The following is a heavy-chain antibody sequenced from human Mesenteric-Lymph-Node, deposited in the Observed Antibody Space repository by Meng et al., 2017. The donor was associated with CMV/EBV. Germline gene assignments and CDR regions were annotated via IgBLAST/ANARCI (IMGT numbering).Heavy chain of an antibody. CDR2: INHSGST. CDR1: GGSVSGYY. CDR3: ARGSSYDILTGYFDY. V-gene: IGHV4-34*01. J-gene: IGHJ4*02. Sequence: QVGLPQWGRATFKSSETLSVTCAVYGGSVSGYYWNWIRQSPEKGLEWIGEINHSGSTTYNPSFTSRIIISVDTSTNQISLNMSSVTAADTAVYYCARGSSYDILTGYFDYWGQGALVTVSS. D-gene: IGHD3-9*01.